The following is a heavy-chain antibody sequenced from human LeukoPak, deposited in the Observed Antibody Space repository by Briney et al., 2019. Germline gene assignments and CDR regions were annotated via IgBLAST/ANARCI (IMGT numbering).Heavy chain of an antibody. CDR3: ATKLSGAAAGTGYFQH. J-gene: IGHJ1*01. D-gene: IGHD6-13*01. Sequence: GGSLRLSCAASGFTVYNNYMSWVRQAPGKGLECVSVIYSDDRASYADSVKDRFTISRDNSKNTLLLQMNSLRAEDTAMYFYATKLSGAAAGTGYFQHWGQGTLVTVSS. CDR1: GFTVYNNY. V-gene: IGHV3-66*01. CDR2: IYSDDRA.